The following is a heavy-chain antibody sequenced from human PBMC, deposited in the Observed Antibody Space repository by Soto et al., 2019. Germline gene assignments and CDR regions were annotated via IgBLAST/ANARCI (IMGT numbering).Heavy chain of an antibody. J-gene: IGHJ4*02. CDR1: GGTFSSYA. Sequence: QVQLVQSGAEVKKPGSSVKVSCKASGGTFSSYAISWVRQAPGQGLEWMGGFIPIFGTANYAQKFQGRVTITADESTSTADMELSSLRSEDTAVYYCARVEGRRDGYNSGIGYWGQGTLVTVSS. CDR3: ARVEGRRDGYNSGIGY. D-gene: IGHD5-12*01. CDR2: FIPIFGTA. V-gene: IGHV1-69*01.